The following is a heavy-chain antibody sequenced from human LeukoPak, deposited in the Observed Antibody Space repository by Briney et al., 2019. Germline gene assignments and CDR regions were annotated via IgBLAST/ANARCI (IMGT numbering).Heavy chain of an antibody. D-gene: IGHD6-13*01. J-gene: IGHJ4*02. Sequence: GGSLRLSCAVSGFTFSSYVMSWVRQAPGEGLEWVSAISGSVGSTYYADSVKGRFTISRDNSKNTLYLQRNSLRAEDTAVYYCASPFGYSSSWYDDYWGQGTLVTVSS. V-gene: IGHV3-23*01. CDR2: ISGSVGST. CDR1: GFTFSSYV. CDR3: ASPFGYSSSWYDDY.